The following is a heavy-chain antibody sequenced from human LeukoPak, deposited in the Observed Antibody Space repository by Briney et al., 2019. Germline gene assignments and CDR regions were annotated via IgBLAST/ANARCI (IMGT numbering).Heavy chain of an antibody. D-gene: IGHD1-26*01. Sequence: GESLKISCKGSGYSFTSYWIGWVRQMPGKGLEWMGIIYPGDSDTRYSPSFQGQVTISADKSISTAYLQRSSLKASDTAMYYCARTPGWGATPSLYFDYWGQGTLVTVSS. CDR1: GYSFTSYW. CDR3: ARTPGWGATPSLYFDY. CDR2: IYPGDSDT. V-gene: IGHV5-51*01. J-gene: IGHJ4*02.